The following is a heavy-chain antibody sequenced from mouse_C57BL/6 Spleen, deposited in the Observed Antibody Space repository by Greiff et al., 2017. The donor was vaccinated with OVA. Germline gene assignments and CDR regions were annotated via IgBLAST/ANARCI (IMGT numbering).Heavy chain of an antibody. Sequence: EVKLVESGGGLVQPKGSLKLSCAASGFSFNTYAMNWVRQAPGKGLEWVARIRSKSNNYATYYADSVKDRFTISRDDSESMLYLQMNNLKTEDTAMYYCVRFPSGPRAMDYWGQGTSVTVSS. J-gene: IGHJ4*01. CDR2: IRSKSNNYAT. V-gene: IGHV10-1*01. CDR3: VRFPSGPRAMDY. CDR1: GFSFNTYA. D-gene: IGHD2-10*02.